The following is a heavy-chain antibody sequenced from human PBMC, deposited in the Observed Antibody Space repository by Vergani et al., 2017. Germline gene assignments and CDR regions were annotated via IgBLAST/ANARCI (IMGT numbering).Heavy chain of an antibody. Sequence: VQLVESGGGLVKPGGSLRLSCAASGFTFSSYSMNWVRQAPGKGLEWVAVISYDGSNKYYADSVKGRFTISRDNSKNTLYLQMNSLRAEDTAVYYCARDRREYSYGPAFDYWGQGTLVTVSS. V-gene: IGHV3-30*03. CDR3: ARDRREYSYGPAFDY. CDR2: ISYDGSNK. J-gene: IGHJ4*02. CDR1: GFTFSSYS. D-gene: IGHD5-18*01.